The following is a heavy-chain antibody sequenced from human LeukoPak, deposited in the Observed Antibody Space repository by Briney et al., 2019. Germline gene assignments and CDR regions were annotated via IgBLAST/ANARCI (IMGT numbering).Heavy chain of an antibody. CDR3: ARGGTAVIAPYAFDI. CDR2: INHSGRT. V-gene: IGHV4-34*01. J-gene: IGHJ3*02. Sequence: PSETLSLTCAVFGGSFSGYYWSWIRQPPGKGLEWIGEINHSGRTNYNPSLKSRVTISIDTSKNLFSLRLSFVTAADTAVYYCARGGTAVIAPYAFDIWGQGTMVTVSS. CDR1: GGSFSGYY. D-gene: IGHD4-23*01.